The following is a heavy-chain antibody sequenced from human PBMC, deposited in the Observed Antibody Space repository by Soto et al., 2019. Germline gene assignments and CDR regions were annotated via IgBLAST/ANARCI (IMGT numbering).Heavy chain of an antibody. CDR3: ARDPDYYYDH. CDR1: GFTVSSNY. V-gene: IGHV3-66*01. Sequence: EVQLVESGGGLVQPGGYLRLSCAASGFTVSSNYMSWVRQAPGKGLEWVSIVYSDGSTYYADSVKGRFTISRDNSKNTLYLQMNSLRVEDTAMYYCARDPDYYYDHWGQGTLVTVSS. CDR2: VYSDGST. J-gene: IGHJ4*02. D-gene: IGHD3-22*01.